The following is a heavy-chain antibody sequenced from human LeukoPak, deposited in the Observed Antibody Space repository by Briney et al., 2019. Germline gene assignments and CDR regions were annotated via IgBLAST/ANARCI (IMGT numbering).Heavy chain of an antibody. Sequence: GGSLRLSCSASGFTLSSDAIRWVRQAPGRGLEWVSAIRGSGGSTYYADSVKGRFTISRDNSKNTLYLQMNSLRAEDTAVYYCAKGSSGWKDYWGQGTLVTVSS. CDR2: IRGSGGST. J-gene: IGHJ4*02. CDR1: GFTLSSDA. CDR3: AKGSSGWKDY. D-gene: IGHD6-19*01. V-gene: IGHV3-23*01.